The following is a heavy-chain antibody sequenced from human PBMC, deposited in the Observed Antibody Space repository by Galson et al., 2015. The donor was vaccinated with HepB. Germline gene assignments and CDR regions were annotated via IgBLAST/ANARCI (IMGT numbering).Heavy chain of an antibody. D-gene: IGHD2-15*01. CDR1: GYTFTSYG. CDR2: ISAYNGNT. CDR3: ARGYCSGGSCHRFDY. J-gene: IGHJ4*02. V-gene: IGHV1-18*01. Sequence: SVKVSCKASGYTFTSYGISWVRQAPGQGLEWMGWISAYNGNTNYAQKLQGRVTMTTDTSTSTAYMELRSLRSDDTAVYYCARGYCSGGSCHRFDYWGQGTLVTVSS.